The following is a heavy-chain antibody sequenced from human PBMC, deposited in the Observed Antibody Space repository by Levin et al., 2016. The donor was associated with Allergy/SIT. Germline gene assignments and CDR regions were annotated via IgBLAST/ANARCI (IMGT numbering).Heavy chain of an antibody. Sequence: SVKVSCKASGGTFSSYAISWVRQAPGQGLEWMGGIIPIFGTANYAQKFQGRVTITADESTSTAYMELSSLRSEDTAVYYCARSGIAAAAHYYYYGMDVWGQGTTVTVSS. V-gene: IGHV1-69*13. D-gene: IGHD6-13*01. CDR3: ARSGIAAAAHYYYYGMDV. CDR2: IIPIFGTA. J-gene: IGHJ6*02. CDR1: GGTFSSYA.